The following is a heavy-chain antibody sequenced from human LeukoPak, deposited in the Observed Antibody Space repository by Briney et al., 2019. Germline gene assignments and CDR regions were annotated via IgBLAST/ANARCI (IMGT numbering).Heavy chain of an antibody. CDR2: IGRQGDSDAT. CDR3: AGDYNFLTGLNY. D-gene: IGHD3-9*01. V-gene: IGHV3-73*01. J-gene: IGHJ4*02. Sequence: GGSLKLSCAASGLTFSGSGIHWVRQASGKGLEWLGRIGRQGDSDATRYAASLKGKFTISRVDSRNTAYLQMSSLKTEDTAVYYCAGDYNFLTGLNYWGQGTLVTVSS. CDR1: GLTFSGSG.